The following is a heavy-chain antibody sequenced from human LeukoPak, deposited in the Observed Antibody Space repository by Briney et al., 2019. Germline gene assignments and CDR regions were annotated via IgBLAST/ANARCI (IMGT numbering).Heavy chain of an antibody. V-gene: IGHV3-30*02. CDR1: GFTFSNYG. D-gene: IGHD3-22*01. CDR2: IRYDGSNK. J-gene: IGHJ6*03. Sequence: GGSLRLSCAASGFTFSNYGMSWVRQAPGKGLEWVAFIRYDGSNKYYADSVKGRFTISRDNSKNTLYLQMNSLRAEDTAVYYCAKVGAIYYYDSSGYPSYYYYYYMDVWGKGTTVTISS. CDR3: AKVGAIYYYDSSGYPSYYYYYYMDV.